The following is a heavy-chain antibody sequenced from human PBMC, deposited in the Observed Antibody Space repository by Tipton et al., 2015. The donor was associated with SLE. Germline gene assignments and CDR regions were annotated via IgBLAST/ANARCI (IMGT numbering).Heavy chain of an antibody. V-gene: IGHV4-61*08. Sequence: TLSLTCTVSGTSISSGGHYWSWIRQHPGKGLEWIGNIYYSGSTNYNPSLKSRVIISVDTSKNQFSLKLSSVTAADTAVYYCARDRDYGDYSFDYWGQGTLVTVSS. CDR1: GTSISSGGHY. CDR2: IYYSGST. D-gene: IGHD4-17*01. J-gene: IGHJ4*02. CDR3: ARDRDYGDYSFDY.